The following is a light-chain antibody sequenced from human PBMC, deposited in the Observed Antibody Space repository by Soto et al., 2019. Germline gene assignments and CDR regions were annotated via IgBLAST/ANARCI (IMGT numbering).Light chain of an antibody. CDR3: CSYAGNRIFI. J-gene: IGLJ2*01. CDR2: ENI. CDR1: SSDVGAYDL. V-gene: IGLV2-23*01. Sequence: QSALTQPASVSGSPGQSITISCIGTSSDVGAYDLVSWYQQHPGTAPRLIIYENIRRPSTIASRFSGSKSGNTASLTISGLLAEDEANYHCCSYAGNRIFIFGGGTKLTVL.